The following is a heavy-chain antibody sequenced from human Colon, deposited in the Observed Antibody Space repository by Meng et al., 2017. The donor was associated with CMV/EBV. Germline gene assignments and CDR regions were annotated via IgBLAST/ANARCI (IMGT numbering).Heavy chain of an antibody. J-gene: IGHJ4*02. CDR3: VRGQLVPFDY. CDR1: GFTFSSFS. CDR2: ISSSTK. D-gene: IGHD6-6*01. V-gene: IGHV3-48*04. Sequence: GESLKISCAASGFTFSSFSMNWVRQAPGKGLEWVSYISSSTKYYVDSVKGRFTDSRDNAKNSLYLQMNSRRAEDTAVYYCVRGQLVPFDYWGQGILVTVSS.